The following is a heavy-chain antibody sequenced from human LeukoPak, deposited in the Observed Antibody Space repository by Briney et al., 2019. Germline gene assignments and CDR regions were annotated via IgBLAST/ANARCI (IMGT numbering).Heavy chain of an antibody. CDR2: IRYDGSTE. CDR1: GFTFSKYG. V-gene: IGHV3-33*01. Sequence: GGSLRLSCAVSGFTFSKYGMHWVRQAPGKGLEGVSAIRYDGSTEYYADSVRGRFTISRDNSGNTLFLQMNSLGAEDTAVYYCVRDTITYDIFTGSPDYWGQGTLVIVS. CDR3: VRDTITYDIFTGSPDY. D-gene: IGHD3-9*01. J-gene: IGHJ4*02.